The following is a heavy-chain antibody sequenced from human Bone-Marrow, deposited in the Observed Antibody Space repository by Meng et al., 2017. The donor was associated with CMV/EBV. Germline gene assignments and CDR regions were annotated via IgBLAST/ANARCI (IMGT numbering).Heavy chain of an antibody. D-gene: IGHD6-6*01. CDR3: ARIKYSSSLSVYYYYGMDV. J-gene: IGHJ6*02. CDR1: GGSISSYY. V-gene: IGHV4-59*01. CDR2: IYYSGST. Sequence: SETLSLTCTVSGGSISSYYWSWVRQPPGKGLEWIGYIYYSGSTNYNPSLKSRVTISVDTSQNQFSLKLSSVTAADTAVYYCARIKYSSSLSVYYYYGMDVWGQGTTVTVSS.